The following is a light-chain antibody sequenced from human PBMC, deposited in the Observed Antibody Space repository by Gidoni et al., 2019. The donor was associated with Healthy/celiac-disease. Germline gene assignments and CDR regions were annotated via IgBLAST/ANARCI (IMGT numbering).Light chain of an antibody. Sequence: QSALTQPHSASGSPGPSVTISCTGTSSDVGGYNYVSWYQQHPGKAPKLMIYEVSKRPSGVPDRFSGSKSGNTASLTVSGLQAEDEADYYCSSYAGSNNYVVFGGGTKLTVL. CDR2: EVS. V-gene: IGLV2-8*01. J-gene: IGLJ2*01. CDR3: SSYAGSNNYVV. CDR1: SSDVGGYNY.